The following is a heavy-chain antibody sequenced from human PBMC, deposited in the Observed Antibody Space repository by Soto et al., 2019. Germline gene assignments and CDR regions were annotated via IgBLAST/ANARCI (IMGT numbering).Heavy chain of an antibody. D-gene: IGHD3-22*01. CDR3: ARVGYYYDSSGYLDY. J-gene: IGHJ4*02. CDR2: ISSSSSYI. Sequence: EVQLVESGGGLVKPGGSLRLSCAASGFTFSSYSMNWVRQAPGKGLEWVSSISSSSSYIYYADSVKGRFTISRGNAKNSLYLQMNSLRAEDTAVYYCARVGYYYDSSGYLDYWGQGTLVTVSS. V-gene: IGHV3-21*01. CDR1: GFTFSSYS.